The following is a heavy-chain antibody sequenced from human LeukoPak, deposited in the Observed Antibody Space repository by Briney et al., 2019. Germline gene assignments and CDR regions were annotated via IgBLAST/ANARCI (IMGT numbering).Heavy chain of an antibody. J-gene: IGHJ5*02. CDR3: AKDAGGRSHYDFWSGYFTT. Sequence: GGSLRLSCAGSGFSFDDYVMFWGRQSPGQGLQWVSFISGDGRDTYYADSVRGRFTVSRDNSKNSMYLQMHSLKREDSALYYCAKDAGGRSHYDFWSGYFTTWGQGTLVTVSS. D-gene: IGHD3-3*01. CDR1: GFSFDDYV. CDR2: ISGDGRDT. V-gene: IGHV3-43*02.